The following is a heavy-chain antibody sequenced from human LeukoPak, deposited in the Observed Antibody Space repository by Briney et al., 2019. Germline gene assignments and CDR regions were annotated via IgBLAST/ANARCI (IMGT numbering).Heavy chain of an antibody. D-gene: IGHD2-15*01. CDR3: AKDPGGGEFAFDY. J-gene: IGHJ4*02. V-gene: IGHV3-30*02. CDR1: GFTFSSYG. CDR2: IRYDGSNK. Sequence: GGSLRLSCAASGFTFSSYGMHWVRQAPGKGLEWVAFIRYDGSNKYYADSVKGRSTISRDNSKNTLYLQMNSLRAEDTAVYYCAKDPGGGEFAFDYWGQGTLVTVPS.